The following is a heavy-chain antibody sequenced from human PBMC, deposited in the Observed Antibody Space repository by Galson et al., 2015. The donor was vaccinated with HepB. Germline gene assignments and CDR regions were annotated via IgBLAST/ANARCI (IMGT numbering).Heavy chain of an antibody. CDR3: ARDQITEIRGDDNGMDV. J-gene: IGHJ6*02. V-gene: IGHV1-18*04. CDR1: GYNFENYG. Sequence: SVKVSCKAFGYNFENYGFSWVRQAPGQGLQWVGWISAYTSQTFQTQEVQGRVTMTTDTSTNTAYMELRNLRSEDTAVYFCARDQITEIRGDDNGMDVWGQGTTVIVSS. D-gene: IGHD3-10*01. CDR2: ISAYTSQT.